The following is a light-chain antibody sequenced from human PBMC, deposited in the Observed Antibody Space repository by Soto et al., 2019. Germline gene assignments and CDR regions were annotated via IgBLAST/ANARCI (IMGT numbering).Light chain of an antibody. CDR3: QQYSAYST. Sequence: DIQMAQSPSTLSASVGDRVTISCRASQSINACLAWYQQKPGKAPKLLIHTASTLEDGVPSRFSGSGSGTEFTLPISSLQPDDFATYSCQQYSAYSTFGQGTKVEI. CDR2: TAS. V-gene: IGKV1-5*03. CDR1: QSINAC. J-gene: IGKJ1*01.